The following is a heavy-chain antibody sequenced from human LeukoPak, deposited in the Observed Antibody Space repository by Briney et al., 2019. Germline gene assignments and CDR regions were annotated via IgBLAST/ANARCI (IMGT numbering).Heavy chain of an antibody. D-gene: IGHD5-18*01. CDR2: TIPILGIA. CDR1: GGTFSSYA. J-gene: IGHJ4*02. CDR3: AIQDRGYSYGSAVDY. V-gene: IGHV1-69*04. Sequence: GASVKVSCKASGGTFSSYAISWVRQAPGQGLEWMGRTIPILGIANYAQKFQGRVTITADKSTSTAYMELSSLRSEDTAVYYCAIQDRGYSYGSAVDYWGQGTLVTVSS.